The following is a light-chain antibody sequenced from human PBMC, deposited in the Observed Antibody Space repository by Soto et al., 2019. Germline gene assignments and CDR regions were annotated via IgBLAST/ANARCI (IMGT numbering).Light chain of an antibody. CDR3: QQYNDWPLT. CDR1: QSVDSN. CDR2: GAS. J-gene: IGKJ4*01. V-gene: IGKV3D-15*01. Sequence: EIVMTQSPATLSVSPGDGATLSCRDSQSVDSNLAWYQQKPVQTPRLLIYGASTRPTGIPARCSGSGSGTEFTLTSISPQSEASEVYYCQQYNDWPLTVGGETKVEIK.